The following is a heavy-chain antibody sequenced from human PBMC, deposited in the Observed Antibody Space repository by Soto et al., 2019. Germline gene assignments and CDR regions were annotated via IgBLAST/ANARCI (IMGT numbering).Heavy chain of an antibody. CDR2: IWYDGSNK. CDR3: ARDLAYCGGDCYSRIYYDYGMDV. Sequence: HPGGSLRLSCAASGVTFSSYGMHWVRQAPGKGLEWVAVIWYDGSNKYYADSVKGRFTISRDNSKNTLYLQMNSLRAEDTAVYYCARDLAYCGGDCYSRIYYDYGMDVWGQGTTVTVSS. V-gene: IGHV3-33*01. D-gene: IGHD2-21*02. CDR1: GVTFSSYG. J-gene: IGHJ6*02.